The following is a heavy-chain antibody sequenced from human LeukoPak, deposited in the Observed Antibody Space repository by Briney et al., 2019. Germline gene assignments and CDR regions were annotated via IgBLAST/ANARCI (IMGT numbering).Heavy chain of an antibody. J-gene: IGHJ5*02. D-gene: IGHD2-2*01. CDR2: IYTSGST. Sequence: PSETLSLTCTVSGGSISSYYWRWIRQPAGKGLEWIGRIYTSGSTNYNPSLKSRVTMSVDTSKNQFSLKLSSVTAADTAVYYCARDGWDCSSTSCSSNWFDPWGQGTLVTVSS. CDR3: ARDGWDCSSTSCSSNWFDP. CDR1: GGSISSYY. V-gene: IGHV4-4*07.